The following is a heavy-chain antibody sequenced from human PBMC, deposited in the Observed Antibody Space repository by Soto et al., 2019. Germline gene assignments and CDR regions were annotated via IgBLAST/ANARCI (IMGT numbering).Heavy chain of an antibody. CDR1: WFTFRSYS. D-gene: IGHD6-6*01. CDR2: ISSSSSTI. V-gene: IGHV3-48*01. CDR3: ARESRWQAVPDDY. J-gene: IGHJ4*02. Sequence: GGSLRLSFAAPWFTFRSYSIKWVRPAPGKGLEWVSYISSSSSTIYYADSVKGRFTISRDNAKNSLYLQMNSLRAEDTAVYYCARESRWQAVPDDYWGQGTLVTVSS.